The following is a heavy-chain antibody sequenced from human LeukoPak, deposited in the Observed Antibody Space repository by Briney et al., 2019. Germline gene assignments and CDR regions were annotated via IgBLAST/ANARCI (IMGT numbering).Heavy chain of an antibody. CDR1: GGSISGTYYY. V-gene: IGHV4-39*01. CDR2: ISYTGSS. D-gene: IGHD3-22*01. Sequence: SETLSLTCTVSGGSISGTYYYWDWIRQPPGKGLEWVGSISYTGSSYYNPSLRSRVTMTIDTSKGQFSLTMSSVTAADTALYYCARTSGRGTVDPGTSGYINYWGLGTLVTVSS. J-gene: IGHJ4*02. CDR3: ARTSGRGTVDPGTSGYINY.